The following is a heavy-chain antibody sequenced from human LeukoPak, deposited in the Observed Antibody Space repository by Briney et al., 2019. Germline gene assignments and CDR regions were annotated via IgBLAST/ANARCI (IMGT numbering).Heavy chain of an antibody. CDR1: GGSFSGYY. CDR2: INHSGST. CDR3: ARGRYDFWSGYYDYYYYYYMDF. Sequence: SETLSLTCAVYGGSFSGYYWSWIRQPPGKGLDWIGEINHSGSTNYNPSLKRRVTISVDTSKNQFSLKRISVTAADTAVYYCARGRYDFWSGYYDYYYYYYMDFWGKGTTVTVFS. D-gene: IGHD3-3*01. J-gene: IGHJ6*03. V-gene: IGHV4-34*01.